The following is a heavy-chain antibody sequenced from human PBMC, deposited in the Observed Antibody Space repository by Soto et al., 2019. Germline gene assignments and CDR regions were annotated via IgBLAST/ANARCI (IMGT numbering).Heavy chain of an antibody. CDR3: ARDPPPPDY. J-gene: IGHJ4*02. Sequence: QVQLVQSGAEVKKPGASVKVSCKASGYTFASYAISWMRQAPGQGLEWMGWISAYYGNANYAQKLQGRVTMSTDTSTCTAYRELRRLRSDDTAVYYCARDPPPPDYWGQGTLVTVSS. V-gene: IGHV1-18*01. CDR1: GYTFASYA. CDR2: ISAYYGNA.